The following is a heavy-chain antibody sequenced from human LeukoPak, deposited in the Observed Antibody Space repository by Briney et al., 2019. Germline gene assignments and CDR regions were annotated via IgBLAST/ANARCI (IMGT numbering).Heavy chain of an antibody. CDR2: ISSSSSHI. D-gene: IGHD3-10*01. CDR1: GFTFSSYS. Sequence: PGGSLRLSCAASGFTFSSYSMNWVRQAPGKGLEWVSSISSSSSHIYYADSVKGRFTISRDNAKNSLYLQMNSLRAEDTAVYYCARDHPLGGDPYWGQGTLVTVSS. J-gene: IGHJ4*02. V-gene: IGHV3-21*01. CDR3: ARDHPLGGDPY.